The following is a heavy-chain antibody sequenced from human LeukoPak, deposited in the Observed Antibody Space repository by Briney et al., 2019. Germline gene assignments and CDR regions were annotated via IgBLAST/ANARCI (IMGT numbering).Heavy chain of an antibody. V-gene: IGHV3-30-3*01. J-gene: IGHJ4*02. CDR2: ISYDGSNK. CDR1: GFTFSSYA. Sequence: GGSLRLSCAASGFTFSSYAMHWVRQAPGKGLEWVAVISYDGSNKYYADSVKGRLTISRDNSKNTLYLQMNSLRAEDTAVYYCASSPYYYGSGPDYWGQGTLVTVSS. CDR3: ASSPYYYGSGPDY. D-gene: IGHD3-10*01.